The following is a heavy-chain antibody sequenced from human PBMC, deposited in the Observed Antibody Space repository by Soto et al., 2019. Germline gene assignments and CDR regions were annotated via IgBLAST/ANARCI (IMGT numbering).Heavy chain of an antibody. V-gene: IGHV3-53*05. J-gene: IGHJ4*02. CDR2: IWSAGLT. D-gene: IGHD1-20*01. CDR3: AKEFHSWNYFDY. Sequence: GGSLRLSCAASGFTVSSKYMNWVRQAPGKGLEWVSIIWSAGLTYYADSVKGRFTISRDNFRNTLYLQMNSLRAEDTAVYYCAKEFHSWNYFDYWGQGTLVTVSS. CDR1: GFTVSSKY.